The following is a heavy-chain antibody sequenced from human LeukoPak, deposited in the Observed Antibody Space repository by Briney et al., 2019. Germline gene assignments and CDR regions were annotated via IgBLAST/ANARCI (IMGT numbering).Heavy chain of an antibody. CDR3: AKGGYLKVDYYFDY. Sequence: GGSLRLSCAASGFTFDDYGMSWVRQAPGKGLEWVSGINWNGGSTGYADSVKGRFTISRDNAKNSLYLQMNSLRAEDTALYYCAKGGYLKVDYYFDYWGQGTLVTVSS. CDR2: INWNGGST. CDR1: GFTFDDYG. J-gene: IGHJ4*02. V-gene: IGHV3-20*04. D-gene: IGHD5-12*01.